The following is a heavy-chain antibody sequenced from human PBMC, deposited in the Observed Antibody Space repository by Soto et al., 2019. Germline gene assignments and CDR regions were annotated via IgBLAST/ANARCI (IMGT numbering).Heavy chain of an antibody. CDR1: GFTFSTYS. Sequence: GASLRLSCAASGFTFSTYSMNRVRQAPSKGLEWVAVISYDGSNKYYADSVKGRFTISRGNSKNTLYLQMNSLRAEDTAVYYCAREAQPTVTTHWFDPWGQGTLVTVSS. V-gene: IGHV3-30*03. CDR2: ISYDGSNK. D-gene: IGHD4-17*01. J-gene: IGHJ5*02. CDR3: AREAQPTVTTHWFDP.